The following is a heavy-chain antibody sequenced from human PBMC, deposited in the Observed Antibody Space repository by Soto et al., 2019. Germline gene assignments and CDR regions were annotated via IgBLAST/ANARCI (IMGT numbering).Heavy chain of an antibody. Sequence: QVHLVQSGAEVKKPGASVKVSCKGSGHTFTSYGITWVRQAPGQGLEWMGWISAHNGNTDYAQKLQGRVTVNRDTSTSTAYMELSILISDDTAVYYCARGTDGDYWGQVALVTVSS. J-gene: IGHJ4*02. CDR2: ISAHNGNT. D-gene: IGHD6-6*01. CDR1: GHTFTSYG. CDR3: ARGTDGDY. V-gene: IGHV1-18*01.